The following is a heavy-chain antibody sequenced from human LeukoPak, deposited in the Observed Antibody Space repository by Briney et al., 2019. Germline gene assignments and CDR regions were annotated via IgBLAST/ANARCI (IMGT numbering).Heavy chain of an antibody. CDR1: GGSISSYY. D-gene: IGHD5-18*01. Sequence: SDTLSLTCTVSGGSISSYYWSWIRQPPGKGLEWIGYIYYSGSTNYNPSLKSRVTISVDTSKNQFSLKLSSVTAADTAVYYCARGGYSYGGYFDYWGQGTLVTVSS. J-gene: IGHJ4*02. CDR3: ARGGYSYGGYFDY. CDR2: IYYSGST. V-gene: IGHV4-59*07.